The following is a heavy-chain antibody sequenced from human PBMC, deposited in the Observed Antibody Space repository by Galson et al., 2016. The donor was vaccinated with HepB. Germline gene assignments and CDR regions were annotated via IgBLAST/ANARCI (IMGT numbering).Heavy chain of an antibody. CDR3: ARGGYDFWSGYAPSTNWVDP. D-gene: IGHD3-3*01. Sequence: SLRLSCAASGFTFSTYSMNWVRQAPGKGLEWVSSISSSSTYIYYADSVKGRFTIYRDNAKNSLYLQMNSLRAEDTAEYYCARGGYDFWSGYAPSTNWVDPWGQGTLVTVSS. J-gene: IGHJ5*02. V-gene: IGHV3-21*01. CDR2: ISSSSTYI. CDR1: GFTFSTYS.